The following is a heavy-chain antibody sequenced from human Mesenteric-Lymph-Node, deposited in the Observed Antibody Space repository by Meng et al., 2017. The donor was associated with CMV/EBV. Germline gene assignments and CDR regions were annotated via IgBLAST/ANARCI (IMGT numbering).Heavy chain of an antibody. Sequence: QVQLVQSGAEVKKPGSSVKVSCKASGGTFSSYTISWGRQAPGQGLEWMGRIIPILGIANYAKKFQGRVTITADKSTSTAYMELSSLRSEDTAVYYCAGGIAAAGSRWFDPWGQGTLVTVSS. CDR2: IIPILGIA. CDR1: GGTFSSYT. D-gene: IGHD6-13*01. V-gene: IGHV1-69*02. J-gene: IGHJ5*02. CDR3: AGGIAAAGSRWFDP.